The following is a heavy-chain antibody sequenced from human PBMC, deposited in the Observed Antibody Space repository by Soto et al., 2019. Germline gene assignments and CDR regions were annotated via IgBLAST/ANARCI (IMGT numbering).Heavy chain of an antibody. CDR3: ARAAVAGTTGWFDP. Sequence: SETLSLTCTVSGGSISSYYWSWIRQPPGKGLEWIGYIYYSGSTNYNPSLKSRVTISVDTSKNQFSLKLSSVTAADTAVYYCARAAVAGTTGWFDPWGQGTLVTVSS. V-gene: IGHV4-59*08. D-gene: IGHD6-19*01. J-gene: IGHJ5*02. CDR2: IYYSGST. CDR1: GGSISSYY.